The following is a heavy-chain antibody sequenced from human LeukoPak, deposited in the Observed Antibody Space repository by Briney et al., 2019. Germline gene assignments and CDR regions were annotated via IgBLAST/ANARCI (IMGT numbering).Heavy chain of an antibody. D-gene: IGHD3-3*01. CDR1: GFTFSSYA. J-gene: IGHJ4*02. Sequence: HAGGSLRLSCAASGFTFSSYAMSWVRQAPGKGLEWVANIKQDGSEKYYVDSVKGRFTISRDNAKNSLYLQMNSLRAEDTAVYYCAMVFLEWSGDEDYWGQGTLVTVSS. CDR2: IKQDGSEK. V-gene: IGHV3-7*01. CDR3: AMVFLEWSGDEDY.